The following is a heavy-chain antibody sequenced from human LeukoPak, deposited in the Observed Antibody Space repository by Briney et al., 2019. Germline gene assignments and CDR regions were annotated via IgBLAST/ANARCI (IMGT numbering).Heavy chain of an antibody. J-gene: IGHJ4*02. Sequence: GGSLRLSCTASGFTFGDYAMSWVRQAPGKGLEWVGFIRSKAYGGTTEYAASVKGRFTISRDDSKSIAYLQMNSLKTEDTAVYYCTRSWNQLLPFDYWGQGTLVTVSS. CDR3: TRSWNQLLPFDY. CDR1: GFTFGDYA. V-gene: IGHV3-49*04. CDR2: IRSKAYGGTT. D-gene: IGHD2-2*01.